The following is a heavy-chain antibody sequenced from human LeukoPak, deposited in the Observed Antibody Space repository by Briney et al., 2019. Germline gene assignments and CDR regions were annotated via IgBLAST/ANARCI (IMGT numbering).Heavy chain of an antibody. CDR2: IFYSGST. Sequence: TSETLSLTCTVSGGSISGYYWSWIRQPPGKGLEWIGYIFYSGSTNYNPSLKSRVTISVDTSKNQFSLKLSSVTAADTAVYYCARGYSGSYYAYFDYWGQGTLVTASS. V-gene: IGHV4-59*01. CDR1: GGSISGYY. CDR3: ARGYSGSYYAYFDY. J-gene: IGHJ4*02. D-gene: IGHD1-26*01.